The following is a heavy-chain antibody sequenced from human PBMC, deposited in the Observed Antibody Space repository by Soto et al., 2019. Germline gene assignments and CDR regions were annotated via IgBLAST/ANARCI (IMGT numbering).Heavy chain of an antibody. CDR1: GFTFSSYG. Sequence: PGGSLRLSCAASGFTFSSYGMHWVRQAPGKGLEWVAVIWYDGSNKYYADSVKGRFTISRDNSKNTLYLQMNSLRAEDTAVYYCARDALRYCSGGRCYYFYYGMDVWGQGTTVTVSS. D-gene: IGHD2-15*01. V-gene: IGHV3-33*01. J-gene: IGHJ6*02. CDR3: ARDALRYCSGGRCYYFYYGMDV. CDR2: IWYDGSNK.